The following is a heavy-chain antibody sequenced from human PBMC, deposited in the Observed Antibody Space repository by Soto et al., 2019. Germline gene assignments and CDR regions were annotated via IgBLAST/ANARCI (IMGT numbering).Heavy chain of an antibody. D-gene: IGHD6-19*01. Sequence: GGSLRLSCAASSFTFSSYAMSWVRQAPGKGLEWVSAVSGSGDSTYYADSVKGRFTISRDNSKNTLYLQMNSLRAEDTAVYYCAKDAPDLSGWYYFDYWGQGTLVTVSS. CDR2: VSGSGDST. CDR3: AKDAPDLSGWYYFDY. CDR1: SFTFSSYA. J-gene: IGHJ4*02. V-gene: IGHV3-23*01.